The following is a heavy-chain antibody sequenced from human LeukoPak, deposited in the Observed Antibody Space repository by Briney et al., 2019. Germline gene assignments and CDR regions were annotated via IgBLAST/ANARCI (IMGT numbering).Heavy chain of an antibody. J-gene: IGHJ6*03. CDR3: TRDLAGSGYGFYYYYYMDV. D-gene: IGHD5-12*01. Sequence: GGSLRLSCTASGFTFGDYAMSWFRQAPGKGLEWVGFIRSKAYGGTTEYAATGKGRFTISRDDSKSIAYLQMNSLKTEDTAVYYCTRDLAGSGYGFYYYYYMDVWGKGTTVTVSS. V-gene: IGHV3-49*03. CDR1: GFTFGDYA. CDR2: IRSKAYGGTT.